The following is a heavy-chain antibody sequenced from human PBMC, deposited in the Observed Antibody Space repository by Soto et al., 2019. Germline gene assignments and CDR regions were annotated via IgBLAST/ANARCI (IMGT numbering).Heavy chain of an antibody. J-gene: IGHJ3*01. Sequence: ASVKVSCKASGYTFSTYGITWVRQAPGQGLDWMGWINPLKGDTKSAANFQDRVTMTTDTSTRTAYMELRSLRSDDTAVYYCARVKVPAAILGAFDLWGQGTLVTVSS. CDR2: INPLKGDT. CDR3: ARVKVPAAILGAFDL. CDR1: GYTFSTYG. D-gene: IGHD2-2*02. V-gene: IGHV1-18*01.